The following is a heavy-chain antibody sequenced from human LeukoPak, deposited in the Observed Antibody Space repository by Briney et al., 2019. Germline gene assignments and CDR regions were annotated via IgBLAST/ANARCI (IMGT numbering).Heavy chain of an antibody. CDR2: ISGSGSST. V-gene: IGHV3-23*01. Sequence: PGASLRLSCAASGFTFSRYAMSWVRQAPGKGLEWVSAISGSGSSTYYADSVKGRFTISRDNSKNTLYLQMNSLRAEDTAVYYCAKVGADTIFGVVSDFDYWGQGTLVTVSS. CDR3: AKVGADTIFGVVSDFDY. J-gene: IGHJ4*02. CDR1: GFTFSRYA. D-gene: IGHD3-3*01.